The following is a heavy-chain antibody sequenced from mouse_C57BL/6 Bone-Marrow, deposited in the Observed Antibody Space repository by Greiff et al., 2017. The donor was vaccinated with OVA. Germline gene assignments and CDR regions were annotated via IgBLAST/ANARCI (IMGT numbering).Heavy chain of an antibody. CDR2: ISNGGGST. CDR1: GFTFSDYY. CDR3: ARHRYDPYFDV. J-gene: IGHJ1*03. V-gene: IGHV5-12*01. Sequence: EVKLVESGGGLVQPGGSLKLSCAASGFTFSDYYMYWVRQTPEKRLEWVAYISNGGGSTYYPDTVKGRFTISRDNAKNTLYLQMSRLKSEDTAMYDCARHRYDPYFDVWGTGTTVTVSS. D-gene: IGHD2-3*01.